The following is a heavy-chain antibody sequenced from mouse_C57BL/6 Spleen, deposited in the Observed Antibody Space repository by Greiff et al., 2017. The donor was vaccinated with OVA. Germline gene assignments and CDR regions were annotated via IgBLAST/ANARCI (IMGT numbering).Heavy chain of an antibody. V-gene: IGHV14-1*01. CDR3: TTPTVVATNFDY. J-gene: IGHJ2*01. CDR2: IDPEDGDT. Sequence: EVKVEESGAELVRPGASVKFPFTSSCFNIKDYYMHWVKQRPEQGLEWIGRIDPEDGDTEYAPKFPGKATMTADTSSNTAYLQLSSLTSEDTADYYCTTPTVVATNFDYWGQGTTLTVSS. D-gene: IGHD1-1*01. CDR1: CFNIKDYY.